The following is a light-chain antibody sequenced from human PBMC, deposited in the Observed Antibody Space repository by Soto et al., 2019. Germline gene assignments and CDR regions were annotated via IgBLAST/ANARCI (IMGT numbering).Light chain of an antibody. V-gene: IGKV3-15*01. J-gene: IGKJ1*01. CDR1: QSVSSN. CDR3: QQYNNWPPVT. Sequence: EIVMTQSPATLSVSPGERATLSCGASQSVSSNLAWYQQKPGQAPRLLIYGASTRATGIPARFSGSGSGTEFTLTISSLKSEDFAVYYCQQYNNWPPVTFGQGTKVDIK. CDR2: GAS.